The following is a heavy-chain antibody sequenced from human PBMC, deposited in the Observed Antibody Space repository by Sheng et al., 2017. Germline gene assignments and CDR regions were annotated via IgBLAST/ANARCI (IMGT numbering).Heavy chain of an antibody. V-gene: IGHV3-7*03. CDR3: ARAWAQVGTAVPPLDH. J-gene: IGHJ4*02. Sequence: EVHLVESGGGLVQPGGSLRLSCAASGFTFRSYWMTWVRQAPGKGLEWVANIKQDESEKYYVDSVKGRFTISRDNAKNSLYLQMKSLRAEDTAVYYCARAWAQVGTAVPPLDHWGQGAL. D-gene: IGHD6-13*01. CDR2: IKQDESEK. CDR1: GFTFRSYW.